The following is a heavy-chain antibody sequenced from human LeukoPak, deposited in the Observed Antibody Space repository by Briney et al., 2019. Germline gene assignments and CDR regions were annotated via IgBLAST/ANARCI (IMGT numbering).Heavy chain of an antibody. Sequence: SETLSLTCAVYGGSFSGYYWSWIRQPPGKGLEWIGEINHSGSTNYNPSLKSRVTIHRDTSKNQLFLNLRSVTAADTAVYYCARRILSQRYDRSGDDDFEMWGQGTMVTVAS. CDR3: ARRILSQRYDRSGDDDFEM. V-gene: IGHV4-34*01. CDR1: GGSFSGYY. J-gene: IGHJ3*02. CDR2: INHSGST. D-gene: IGHD3-22*01.